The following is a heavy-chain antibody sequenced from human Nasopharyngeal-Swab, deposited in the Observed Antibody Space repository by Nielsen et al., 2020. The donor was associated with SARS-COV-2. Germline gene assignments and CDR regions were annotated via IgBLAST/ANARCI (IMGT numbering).Heavy chain of an antibody. CDR3: ARSLRITIFGVVIISRWFDP. CDR2: IYHSGST. D-gene: IGHD3-3*01. V-gene: IGHV4-38-2*02. J-gene: IGHJ5*02. Sequence: SETLSLTCTVSGYSISSGYYWGWIRQPPGKGLEWIGSIYHSGSTYYNPSLKSRVTISVDTSKNQFSLKLSSVTAADTAVYYCARSLRITIFGVVIISRWFDPWGQGTLVTVSS. CDR1: GYSISSGYY.